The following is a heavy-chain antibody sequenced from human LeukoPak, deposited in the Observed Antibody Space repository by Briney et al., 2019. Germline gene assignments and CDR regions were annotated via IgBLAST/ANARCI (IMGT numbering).Heavy chain of an antibody. CDR1: GYTFTSYG. Sequence: ASVKVSCKASGYTFTSYGISWMRQAPGQGLQWMGWINDYNGNTNYALNTNYAQKFHGRVTLTTYTSPSTEHLELRSLRSDDTAIYYCARDLGVLTGTFFDFWGQGTLVTVSS. J-gene: IGHJ4*02. D-gene: IGHD3-9*01. CDR3: ARDLGVLTGTFFDF. CDR2: INDYNGNTNYALNT. V-gene: IGHV1-18*01.